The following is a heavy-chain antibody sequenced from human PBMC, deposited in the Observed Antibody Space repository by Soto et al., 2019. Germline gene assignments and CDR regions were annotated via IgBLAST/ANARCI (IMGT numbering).Heavy chain of an antibody. V-gene: IGHV3-15*07. CDR2: IKSKNDGETT. CDR1: GFTFSTAW. CDR3: TTGKGYYFAY. Sequence: EVQQVESGGGLVEPGGSLRLSCAASGFTFSTAWMHWVRQAPGRGLEWVGRIKSKNDGETTEYAAPVKGRFSISRDDSKPTVYLQMNSLKTEDTAVYYCTTGKGYYFAYWGQGTLVTISS. J-gene: IGHJ4*02.